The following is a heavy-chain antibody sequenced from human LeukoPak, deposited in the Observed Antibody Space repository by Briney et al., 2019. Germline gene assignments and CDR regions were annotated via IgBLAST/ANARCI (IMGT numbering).Heavy chain of an antibody. CDR1: GFTFSSYE. Sequence: PGGSLRLSCAASGFTFSSYEMNWVRQAPGQGLEWVAFIRYDGTNKYYADSVKGRFTISRDNSKNTLSLQMNSLRAEDRALYYCTKDLRYYYADNHSEMDEHDYWGQGTLVTVSS. V-gene: IGHV3-30*02. CDR2: IRYDGTNK. CDR3: TKDLRYYYADNHSEMDEHDY. J-gene: IGHJ4*02. D-gene: IGHD4-23*01.